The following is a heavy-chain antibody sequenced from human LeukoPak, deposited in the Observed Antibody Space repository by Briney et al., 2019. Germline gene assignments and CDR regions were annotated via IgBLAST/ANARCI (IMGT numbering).Heavy chain of an antibody. D-gene: IGHD2-15*01. J-gene: IGHJ4*02. Sequence: PGEALRLSCAASGFTFSNYWMTWVRPAPRKGLEWVANINQDGSEKYYVDSVKGRFTISRDNAKNSLYLQMNSLRAEDTALYYCAREDQPRGTFDYWGQGILVTVSS. V-gene: IGHV3-7*05. CDR2: INQDGSEK. CDR1: GFTFSNYW. CDR3: AREDQPRGTFDY.